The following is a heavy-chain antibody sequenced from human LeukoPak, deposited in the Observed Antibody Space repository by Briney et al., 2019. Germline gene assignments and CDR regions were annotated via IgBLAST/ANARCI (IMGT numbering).Heavy chain of an antibody. CDR3: ARHHNPSIADRPQDY. J-gene: IGHJ4*02. CDR1: GVSIRSISDY. CDR2: IYYSEST. D-gene: IGHD6-6*01. V-gene: IGHV4-39*01. Sequence: SETLSLTRTVSGVSIRSISDYCGWVRQPPGGVVGWSGCIYYSESTHYNPSIKSRVTISVDTSKNQFSLKVTSVTAAHTAVYYCARHHNPSIADRPQDYWGQGTLVTVSP.